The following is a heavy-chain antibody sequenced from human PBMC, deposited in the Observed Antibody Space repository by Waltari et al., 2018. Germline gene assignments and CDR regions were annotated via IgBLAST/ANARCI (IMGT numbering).Heavy chain of an antibody. D-gene: IGHD2-21*01. Sequence: QVQLVQSGAEVKKPGASVKISCKTSEYTFTSSYIHWVRQAPGQGLEWMGRINPSGGSTIDAQKFQGRGTMTRDTSTSTVYMELSSLRSEDTAVYYCARDTGALWMDVWGQGTTVTVSS. J-gene: IGHJ6*02. CDR2: INPSGGST. CDR3: ARDTGALWMDV. V-gene: IGHV1-46*01. CDR1: EYTFTSSY.